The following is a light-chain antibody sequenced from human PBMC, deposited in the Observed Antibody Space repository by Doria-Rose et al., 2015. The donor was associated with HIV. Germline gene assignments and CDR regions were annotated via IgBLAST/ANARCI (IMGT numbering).Light chain of an antibody. CDR1: QSLLYTSKNY. Sequence: TQSPESLGMPLGERATLNCKSNQSLLYTSKNYLAWYQQKPGQPPKLLIYWASTRQPGVPARFSGSGSVTDFTLTISSLEAEDVAVYYCQQYYDTPSFGPGTTVDIK. J-gene: IGKJ3*01. V-gene: IGKV4-1*01. CDR3: QQYYDTPS. CDR2: WAS.